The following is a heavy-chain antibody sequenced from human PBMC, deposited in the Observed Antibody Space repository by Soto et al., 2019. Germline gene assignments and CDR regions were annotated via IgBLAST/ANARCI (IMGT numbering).Heavy chain of an antibody. CDR2: IIPILGIA. CDR1: GGTFSSYT. Sequence: QVQLVQSGAEVKKPGSSVKVSCKASGGTFSSYTISWVRQAPGQGLEWMGRIIPILGIANYAQKFQGRVTITADKSTSTAYMERSSLRSEDTAVYYCARDPGVVTPYYYGMDVWGQGTTVTVSS. V-gene: IGHV1-69*08. J-gene: IGHJ6*02. D-gene: IGHD2-15*01. CDR3: ARDPGVVTPYYYGMDV.